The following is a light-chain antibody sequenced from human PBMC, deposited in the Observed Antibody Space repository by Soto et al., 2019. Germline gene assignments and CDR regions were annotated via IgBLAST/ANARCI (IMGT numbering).Light chain of an antibody. J-gene: IGLJ1*01. CDR1: SSDVGGYNY. CDR3: SSYTSSSIAYV. CDR2: EVS. V-gene: IGLV2-14*01. Sequence: QSALTQPASVSGSPGQSMTISCTGTSSDVGGYNYVSWYQQHPGKAPKLMIYEVSNRPSGVSNRFSGSKSGNTASLTISGLQAEDEADYYCSSYTSSSIAYVFGTGTKLTVL.